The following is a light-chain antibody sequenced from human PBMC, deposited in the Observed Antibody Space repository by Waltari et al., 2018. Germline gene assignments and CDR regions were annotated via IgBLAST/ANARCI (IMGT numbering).Light chain of an antibody. CDR1: QSVLSSSNNKNY. V-gene: IGKV4-1*01. CDR3: QQYYSTPPHT. CDR2: WAS. Sequence: DIVMTQSPDSLAVSLGERATINCKSSQSVLSSSNNKNYLAWYQQKPGHPPKLLIYWASTRESGVPYRFSGSGSGTDFTLTISSLQAEDVAVYYCQQYYSTPPHTFGQGTKLEIK. J-gene: IGKJ2*01.